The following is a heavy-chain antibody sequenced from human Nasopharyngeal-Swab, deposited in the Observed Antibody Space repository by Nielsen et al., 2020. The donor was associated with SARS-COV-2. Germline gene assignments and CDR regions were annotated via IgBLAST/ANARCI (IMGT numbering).Heavy chain of an antibody. D-gene: IGHD1-20*01. J-gene: IGHJ5*02. CDR1: GGSISSEKYY. V-gene: IGHV4-39*02. CDR2: VFYSGTT. Sequence: SETLSLTCNVSGGSISSEKYYWGWIRQPPGKGLEWIGSVFYSGTTHYNPSLKSRVTMSIDTSKNHFSLQLTSVTAADTAVYYCARDPSLYNWNPNWFDPWGQGTLVTVSS. CDR3: ARDPSLYNWNPNWFDP.